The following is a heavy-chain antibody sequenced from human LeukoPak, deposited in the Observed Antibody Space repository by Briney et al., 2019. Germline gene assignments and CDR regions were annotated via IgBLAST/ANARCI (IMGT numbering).Heavy chain of an antibody. Sequence: GGSLRLSCAASGFTFSSYGMHWVRQAPGKGLEWVAVIWYDGSNKYYADSVKGRFTISRDNSKNTLYLQMNSLRAEDTAVYYCASMTWWELPAYWGQGTLVTVSS. CDR3: ASMTWWELPAY. V-gene: IGHV3-33*01. J-gene: IGHJ4*02. D-gene: IGHD2-15*01. CDR2: IWYDGSNK. CDR1: GFTFSSYG.